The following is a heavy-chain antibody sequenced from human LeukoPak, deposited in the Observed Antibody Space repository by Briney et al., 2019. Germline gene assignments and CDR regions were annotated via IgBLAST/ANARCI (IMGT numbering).Heavy chain of an antibody. CDR1: GYSFTSYW. Sequence: GESLKISCKGSGYSFTSYWIGWVRQMPGKGLEWMGIIYPGDSDTRYSPSFQGQVTISADKSISPAYLQWSSLKASDTAMYYCARSPPSLRFLEWTYYFDYWGQGTLVTVSS. CDR3: ARSPPSLRFLEWTYYFDY. D-gene: IGHD3-3*01. V-gene: IGHV5-51*01. CDR2: IYPGDSDT. J-gene: IGHJ4*02.